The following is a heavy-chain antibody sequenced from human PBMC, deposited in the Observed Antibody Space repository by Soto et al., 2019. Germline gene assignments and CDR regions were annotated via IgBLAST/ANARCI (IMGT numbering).Heavy chain of an antibody. CDR2: IYYSGST. CDR3: ARVYGFYFDY. CDR1: GGSISSYY. V-gene: IGHV4-59*01. J-gene: IGHJ4*02. Sequence: QVQLQESGPGLVKPSETLSLSCTVSGGSISSYYWSWIRQPPGKGLEWIGYIYYSGSTNYKPSLKSGVTISVDTSKNQFSLKLSSVTAEDTAVYYCARVYGFYFDYWGQGTLVTVSS. D-gene: IGHD3-16*01.